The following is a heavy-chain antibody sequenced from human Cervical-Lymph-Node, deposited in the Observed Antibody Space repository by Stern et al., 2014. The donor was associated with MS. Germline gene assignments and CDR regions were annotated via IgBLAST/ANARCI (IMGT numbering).Heavy chain of an antibody. CDR3: ANAAALSCRSPSCYKAFEY. CDR2: ISYDGSNQ. V-gene: IGHV3-30*18. CDR1: GFTFTTSG. J-gene: IGHJ4*02. Sequence: QVQLVESGGGVVQPGGSLRLSCVASGFTFTTSGMHWVRQAPGKGLDWVAVISYDGSNQYYGDYVKGRFTISRDNSKNTVYLQMNSLRPEDTAVYYCANAAALSCRSPSCYKAFEYWGQGILVTVSS. D-gene: IGHD2-2*02.